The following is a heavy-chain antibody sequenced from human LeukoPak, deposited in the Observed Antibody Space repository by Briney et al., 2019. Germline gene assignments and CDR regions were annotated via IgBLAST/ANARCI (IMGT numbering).Heavy chain of an antibody. CDR1: GFXFSSYT. Sequence: GGSLRLSCAASGFXFSSYTINWVRQGPGKGLEWVSSISSSSTYINYADSLKGRFTISRDNAEKSLYLQMNSLRDEDTAVYYCARAVVMVRGGSGYFDLWGRGTLVAVSS. CDR2: ISSSSTYI. V-gene: IGHV3-21*01. CDR3: ARAVVMVRGGSGYFDL. D-gene: IGHD3-10*01. J-gene: IGHJ2*01.